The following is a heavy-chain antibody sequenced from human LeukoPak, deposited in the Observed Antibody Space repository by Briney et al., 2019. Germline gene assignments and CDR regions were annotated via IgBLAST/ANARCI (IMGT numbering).Heavy chain of an antibody. CDR2: IYYSGST. CDR3: ARRGSSSSPLYYGMDV. D-gene: IGHD6-6*01. CDR1: GGSISSYY. Sequence: SETLSLTCTVSGGSISSYYWSWIRQPAGKGLEWIGYIYYSGSTNYNPSLKSRVTISVDTSKNQFSLKLSSVTAADTAVYYCARRGSSSSPLYYGMDVWGQGTTVTVSS. V-gene: IGHV4-59*08. J-gene: IGHJ6*02.